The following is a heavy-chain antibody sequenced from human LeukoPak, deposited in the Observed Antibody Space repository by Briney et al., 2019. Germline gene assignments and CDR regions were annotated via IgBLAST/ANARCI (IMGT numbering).Heavy chain of an antibody. J-gene: IGHJ4*02. Sequence: SGGSLRLSCAASGFTFSSYAMSWVCQAPGKGLEWVSAISGSGGSTYYADSVKGRFTISRDNSKNTLYLQMNSLRAEDTAVYYCANGHCSGGSCYYFDYWGQGTLVTVSS. V-gene: IGHV3-23*01. CDR2: ISGSGGST. CDR3: ANGHCSGGSCYYFDY. CDR1: GFTFSSYA. D-gene: IGHD2-15*01.